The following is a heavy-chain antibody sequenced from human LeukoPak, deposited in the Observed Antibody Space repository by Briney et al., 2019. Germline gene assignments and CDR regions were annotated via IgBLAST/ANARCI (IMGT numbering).Heavy chain of an antibody. CDR2: IGGSGGST. Sequence: GGSLRLSCGASGFTFSSYAMNWVRQAPGKGLEWVSVIGGSGGSTHYADSVKGRFTISRDNSKNTVYLQMNSLRADDTAVYYCAKESPRFDYWGQGTLVTVSS. CDR3: AKESPRFDY. V-gene: IGHV3-23*01. J-gene: IGHJ4*02. CDR1: GFTFSSYA.